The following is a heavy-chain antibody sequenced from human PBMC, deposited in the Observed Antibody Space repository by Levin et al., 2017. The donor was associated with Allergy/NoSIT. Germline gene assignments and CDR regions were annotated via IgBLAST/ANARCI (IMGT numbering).Heavy chain of an antibody. CDR1: GASISNNNYY. J-gene: IGHJ4*02. Sequence: SETLSLTCSVSGASISNNNYYWGWIRQPPGPGLEWIGSIYYSRSTYYKSSLKSRVTISVDTSKNQFSLKLSSVTAADTAVYYCASGPTLTYVWGSYRHAYFDYWGQGTLVTVSS. CDR2: IYYSRST. D-gene: IGHD3-16*02. V-gene: IGHV4-39*01. CDR3: ASGPTLTYVWGSYRHAYFDY.